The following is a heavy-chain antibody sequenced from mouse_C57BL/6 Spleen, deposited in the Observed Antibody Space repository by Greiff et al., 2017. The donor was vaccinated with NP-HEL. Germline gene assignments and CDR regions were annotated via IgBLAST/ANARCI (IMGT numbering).Heavy chain of an antibody. J-gene: IGHJ1*03. Sequence: VQLQQSGPELVKPGASVKIPCKASGYTFTDYNMDWVKQSHGKSLEWIGDINPNNGGTIYNQKFKGKATLTVDKSSSTAYMELRSLTSEDTAVYYCASSVTFTATVVANWYFDVWGTGTTVTDSS. CDR2: INPNNGGT. CDR3: ASSVTFTATVVANWYFDV. D-gene: IGHD1-1*01. V-gene: IGHV1-18*01. CDR1: GYTFTDYN.